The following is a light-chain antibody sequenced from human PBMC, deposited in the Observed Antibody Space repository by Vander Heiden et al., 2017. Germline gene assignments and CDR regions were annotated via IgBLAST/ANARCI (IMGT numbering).Light chain of an antibody. CDR3: QQSDRSHRIT. J-gene: IGKJ5*01. CDR1: QSIHIY. CDR2: ATS. Sequence: DIQMTQSPSSLSASVGDRVTITCRASQSIHIYLNWYQQKPGKAPKLLIYATSTVQIGVPLRSSGSGSGTDFTLTISSLQTEDFGRYYCQQSDRSHRITLGQGTRMEIK. V-gene: IGKV1-39*01.